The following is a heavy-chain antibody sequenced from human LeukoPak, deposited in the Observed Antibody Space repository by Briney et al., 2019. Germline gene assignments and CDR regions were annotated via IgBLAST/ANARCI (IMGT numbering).Heavy chain of an antibody. Sequence: SETLSLTCTVSGGSISSYYWSWIRQPPGKGLEWIGYIYYSGSTNYNPSLKSRVTISVDTSKNQFSLKLSSVTAADTAVYYCARVGMATTRGDAFDIWAKGQWSPSLQ. J-gene: IGHJ3*02. CDR2: IYYSGST. CDR3: ARVGMATTRGDAFDI. CDR1: GGSISSYY. D-gene: IGHD5-24*01. V-gene: IGHV4-59*01.